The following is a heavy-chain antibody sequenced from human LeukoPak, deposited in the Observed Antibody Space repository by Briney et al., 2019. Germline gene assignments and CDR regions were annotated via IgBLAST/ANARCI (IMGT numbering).Heavy chain of an antibody. Sequence: GGSLRLSCAASGFAFRSYVMDWVRQAPGKGLEWVSSISVSGDRTYYPDSVKGRFTISRDNSKHMLYLQMNTLRADDTAIYYCAKDRDYGGNSRGIDYFDYWGQGTLVTVSS. V-gene: IGHV3-23*01. D-gene: IGHD4-23*01. CDR2: ISVSGDRT. J-gene: IGHJ4*02. CDR1: GFAFRSYV. CDR3: AKDRDYGGNSRGIDYFDY.